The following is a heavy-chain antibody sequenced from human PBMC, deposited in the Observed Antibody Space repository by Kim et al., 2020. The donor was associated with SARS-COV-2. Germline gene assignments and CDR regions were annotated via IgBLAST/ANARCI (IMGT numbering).Heavy chain of an antibody. CDR2: INHSGST. CDR1: GGSFSGYY. Sequence: SETLSLTCAVYGGSFSGYYWSWIRQPPGKGLEWIGEINHSGSTNYNPSLKSRVTISVDTSKNQFSLKLSSVTAADTAVYYCAGRRGTQGAFDIWGQGTMVTVSS. CDR3: AGRRGTQGAFDI. J-gene: IGHJ3*02. D-gene: IGHD1-1*01. V-gene: IGHV4-34*01.